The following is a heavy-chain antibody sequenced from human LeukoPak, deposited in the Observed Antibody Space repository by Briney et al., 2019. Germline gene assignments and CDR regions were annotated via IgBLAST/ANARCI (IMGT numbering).Heavy chain of an antibody. D-gene: IGHD3-3*01. J-gene: IGHJ6*03. V-gene: IGHV3-48*03. CDR2: ISSSGSTI. CDR1: GFTFSSYE. Sequence: GGSLRLSCAASGFTFSSYEMNWVRQAPGKGLEWVSYISSSGSTIYYADSVKGRFTISRDNAKNSVYLQMNRLRAEDTAVYYCARDHGFSYYYYYMDVWGKGTTVTVSS. CDR3: ARDHGFSYYYYYMDV.